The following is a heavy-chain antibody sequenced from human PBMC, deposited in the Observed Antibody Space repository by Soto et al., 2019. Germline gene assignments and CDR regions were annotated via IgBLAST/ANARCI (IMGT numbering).Heavy chain of an antibody. CDR2: IYIDGSI. J-gene: IGHJ3*02. CDR3: ARGLKARHDAFDI. Sequence: PGGPLRLSCAPSEFPVSNNYMNWFRQAPVKGLEWVSMIYIDGSIFYAECFMGRLTISRDNSRNTLYLQMDSLRAEDTAVYYCARGLKARHDAFDIWGPGTMVTVSS. V-gene: IGHV3-66*01. CDR1: EFPVSNNY. D-gene: IGHD3-22*01.